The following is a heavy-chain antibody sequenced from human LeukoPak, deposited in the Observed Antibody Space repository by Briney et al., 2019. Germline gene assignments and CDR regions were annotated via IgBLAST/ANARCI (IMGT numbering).Heavy chain of an antibody. V-gene: IGHV3-48*03. Sequence: GGSLRLSCAASGFTFSGHEMNWVRQTPGKGLEWLSYISTTGSTIYYADSVKGRFTISRDNAKNSLYLQMNSLRAEDTAVYYCARDQDRDYGGNYDYWGQGTLVTVSS. D-gene: IGHD4-23*01. CDR3: ARDQDRDYGGNYDY. J-gene: IGHJ4*02. CDR1: GFTFSGHE. CDR2: ISTTGSTI.